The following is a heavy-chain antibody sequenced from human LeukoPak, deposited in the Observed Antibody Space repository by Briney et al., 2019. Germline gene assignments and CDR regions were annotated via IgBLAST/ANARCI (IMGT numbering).Heavy chain of an antibody. J-gene: IGHJ4*02. CDR2: ISSSGSTK. CDR1: GFTSGFTFSDYE. D-gene: IGHD6-19*01. Sequence: PGGSLRLSCAVSGFTSGFTFSDYEMNWVHQAPGKGLEWVSYISSSGSTKYYADSVKGRFTISRDNAKNSLYLQMNSLRAEDTAVYYCTTITVAAAFDYWGQGTLVTVSS. V-gene: IGHV3-48*03. CDR3: TTITVAAAFDY.